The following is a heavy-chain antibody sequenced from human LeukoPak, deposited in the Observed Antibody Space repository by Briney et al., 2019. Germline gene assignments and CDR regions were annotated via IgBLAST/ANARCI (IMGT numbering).Heavy chain of an antibody. CDR2: INPNSGGT. CDR1: GYTFTGYY. CDR3: ARLRDYDILTGSF. Sequence: ASVKVSCKASGYTFTGYYMHWVRQAPGQGLEWMGGINPNSGGTNYAQKFQGRVTMTRDTSISAAYMELSRLRSDDTAVYYCARLRDYDILTGSFWGQGTLVTVSS. J-gene: IGHJ4*02. D-gene: IGHD3-9*01. V-gene: IGHV1-2*02.